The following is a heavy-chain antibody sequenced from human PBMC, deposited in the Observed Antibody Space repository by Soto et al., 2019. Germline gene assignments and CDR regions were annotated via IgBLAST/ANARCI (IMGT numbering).Heavy chain of an antibody. D-gene: IGHD1-26*01. J-gene: IGHJ4*02. CDR2: INAGSGST. V-gene: IGHV1-3*01. Sequence: ASVKVSCKASGYTFTRYAIHWVRQAPGHSLEWMGWINAGSGSTILSQKFQARVTITRDTSASTVYMELSSLGSEDTATYFCARENSGIYNYFDHRGQGTLVTVSS. CDR3: ARENSGIYNYFDH. CDR1: GYTFTRYA.